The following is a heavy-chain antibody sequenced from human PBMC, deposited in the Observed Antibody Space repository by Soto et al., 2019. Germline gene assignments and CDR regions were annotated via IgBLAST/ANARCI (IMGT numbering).Heavy chain of an antibody. CDR3: ASQGGSAAIFDY. Sequence: PSETLSLTCAVYGGSFSDYYWSWIRQPPGKGLEWIGEINHRGSTNYNPSLKSRVTISVDTSKNQFSLKLSSVIAADTAVYYCASQGGSAAIFDYRGQGTLVTVSS. CDR2: INHRGST. D-gene: IGHD2-2*01. J-gene: IGHJ4*02. CDR1: GGSFSDYY. V-gene: IGHV4-34*01.